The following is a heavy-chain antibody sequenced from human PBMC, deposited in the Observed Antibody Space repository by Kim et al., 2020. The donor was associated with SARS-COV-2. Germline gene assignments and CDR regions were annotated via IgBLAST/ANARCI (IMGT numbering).Heavy chain of an antibody. CDR1: GGSISSGGYY. Sequence: SETLSLTCTVSGGSISSGGYYWSWIRQHPGKGLEWIGYIYYSGSTYYNPSLKSRVTISVDTSKNQFSLKLSSVTAADTAVYYCARRSSGSYYLWGQGTLVTVSS. J-gene: IGHJ4*02. CDR3: ARRSSGSYYL. CDR2: IYYSGST. V-gene: IGHV4-31*03. D-gene: IGHD3-10*01.